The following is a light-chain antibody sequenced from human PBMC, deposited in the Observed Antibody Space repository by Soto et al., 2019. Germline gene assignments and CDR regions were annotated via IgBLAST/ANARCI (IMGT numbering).Light chain of an antibody. Sequence: QSALTQPPSASGSPGQSVTISCTGTSSDVGRFNYVSWYQQHPGKAPKLMIYEVNKRPSGVPDRFSGSKSGNTASLTVSGLQAEDEADYYCTSYTTNGTPYVVGTGTKLTVL. CDR3: TSYTTNGTPYV. V-gene: IGLV2-8*01. J-gene: IGLJ1*01. CDR1: SSDVGRFNY. CDR2: EVN.